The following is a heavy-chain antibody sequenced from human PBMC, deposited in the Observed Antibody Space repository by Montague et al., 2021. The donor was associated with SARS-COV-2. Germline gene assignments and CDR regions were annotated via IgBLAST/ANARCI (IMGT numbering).Heavy chain of an antibody. V-gene: IGHV4-34*01. Sequence: SETLSLTCAVYGGSFSGYYWTWIRQSPAKGLEWIAEINHSGTTNYNFNPSLRSRVTISVDTSKSQFSLKLSSVTAADTGVYYCARSDPQSLTLIGLRGKSASDYWGQGTMVTVSS. CDR2: INHSGTT. J-gene: IGHJ4*02. CDR3: ARSDPQSLTLIGLRGKSASDY. D-gene: IGHD4-23*01. CDR1: GGSFSGYY.